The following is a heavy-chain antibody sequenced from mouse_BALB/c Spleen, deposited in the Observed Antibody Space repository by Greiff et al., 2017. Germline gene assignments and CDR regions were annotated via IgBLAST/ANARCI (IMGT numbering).Heavy chain of an antibody. Sequence: EVQLVESGGGLVKPGGSLKLSCAASGFAFSSYDMSWVRQTPEKRLERVAYISSGGGSTYYPDTVKGRFTISRDNAKNTLYLQMSSLKSEDTAMYYCARHRDGYYNAMDYWGQGTSVTVSS. CDR1: GFAFSSYD. D-gene: IGHD2-3*01. V-gene: IGHV5-12-1*01. J-gene: IGHJ4*01. CDR2: ISSGGGST. CDR3: ARHRDGYYNAMDY.